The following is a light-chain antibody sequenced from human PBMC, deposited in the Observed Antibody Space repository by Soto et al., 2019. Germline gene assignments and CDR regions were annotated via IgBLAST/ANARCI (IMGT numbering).Light chain of an antibody. V-gene: IGKV3-11*01. CDR1: QSVGNY. CDR3: QQRYIYVT. CDR2: DAS. Sequence: EIVLTQSPATLSLSPGERATLSCRASQSVGNYLTWLQQKPGQAPRLLIYDASTRATGVPARFSGSGSGTDFTLTISSLEPEDFAVYYCQQRYIYVTFGAGTKV. J-gene: IGKJ4*01.